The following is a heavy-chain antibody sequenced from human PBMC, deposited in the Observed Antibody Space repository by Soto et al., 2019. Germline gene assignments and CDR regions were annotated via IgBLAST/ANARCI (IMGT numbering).Heavy chain of an antibody. CDR1: GGAFSTYP. D-gene: IGHD3-10*01. CDR2: IVPVLCVP. J-gene: IGHJ4*02. V-gene: IGHV1-69*04. Sequence: QVQLVQSGAEVMKPGSSVKVSCMPSGGAFSTYPLSWVRQAPGQGLEWMGRIVPVLCVPNYAQRFQGRVTMTADKDTNTAYLELSSLRFEDTAVYYCGRDRYAYGSGSTIDNWGQGTLVTVSS. CDR3: GRDRYAYGSGSTIDN.